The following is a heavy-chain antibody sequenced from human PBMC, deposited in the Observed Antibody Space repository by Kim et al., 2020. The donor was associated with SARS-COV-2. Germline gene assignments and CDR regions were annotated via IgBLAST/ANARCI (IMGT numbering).Heavy chain of an antibody. V-gene: IGHV3-23*01. CDR1: GFTFSSYA. CDR3: EATTEQIWFGELLVAIDY. Sequence: GGSLRLSCAASGFTFSSYAMSWVRQAPGKGLEWVSAISGSGGSTYYADSVKGRFTISRDNSKNTLYLQMNSLRAEDTAVYYCEATTEQIWFGELLVAIDYWGQGTLVTVSS. J-gene: IGHJ4*02. D-gene: IGHD3-10*01. CDR2: ISGSGGST.